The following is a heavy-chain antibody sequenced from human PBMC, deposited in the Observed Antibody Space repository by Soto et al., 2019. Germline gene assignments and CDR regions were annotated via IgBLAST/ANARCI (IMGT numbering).Heavy chain of an antibody. CDR1: GFTFSSYS. Sequence: GGSLRLSCAASGFTFSSYSMNWVRQAPGKGLEWVSYISSSSSTIYYADSVKGRFTISRDNAKNSLYLQMNSLRDVDTAVYYCARVQGLRLSGMDVWGQGTTVTVSS. V-gene: IGHV3-48*02. J-gene: IGHJ6*02. D-gene: IGHD5-12*01. CDR3: ARVQGLRLSGMDV. CDR2: ISSSSSTI.